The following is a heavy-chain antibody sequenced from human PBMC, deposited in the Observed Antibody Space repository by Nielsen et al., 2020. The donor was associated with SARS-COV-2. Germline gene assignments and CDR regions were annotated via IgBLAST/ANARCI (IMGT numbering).Heavy chain of an antibody. CDR3: ARGGWLPSHYFDY. V-gene: IGHV4-30-2*01. J-gene: IGHJ4*02. D-gene: IGHD5-24*01. CDR2: IYHSGST. Sequence: SETLSLTCAVSGGSISSGGYSWSWIRQPPGKGLEWIGYIYHSGSTYYNPSLKSRVTISVDTSKNQFSLKLSSVTAADTAVYYCARGGWLPSHYFDYWGQGTLVTVSS. CDR1: GGSISSGGYS.